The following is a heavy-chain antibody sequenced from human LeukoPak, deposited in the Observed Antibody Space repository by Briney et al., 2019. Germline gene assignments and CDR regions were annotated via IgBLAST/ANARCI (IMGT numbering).Heavy chain of an antibody. CDR2: ISSSGSTI. CDR3: ARDAVVAAAFDY. J-gene: IGHJ4*02. V-gene: IGHV3-11*01. Sequence: GGSLRLSCAASGFTFSDYYMSWIRQAPGKGLEWVSYISSSGSTIYYADSVKGRFTISRDSAKNSLYLQMNSLRAEDTAVYYCARDAVVAAAFDYWGQGTLVTVSS. D-gene: IGHD2-15*01. CDR1: GFTFSDYY.